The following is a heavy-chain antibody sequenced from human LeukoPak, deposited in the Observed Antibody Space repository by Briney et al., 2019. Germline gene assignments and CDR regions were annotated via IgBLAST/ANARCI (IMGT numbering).Heavy chain of an antibody. CDR3: ARLSGRHGGAFDI. CDR2: INPNTGGT. D-gene: IGHD1-26*01. J-gene: IGHJ3*02. CDR1: GYTFTGYY. V-gene: IGHV1-2*04. Sequence: ASVKVSCKPSGYTFTGYYMQWVRQAPGQGPEWMGWINPNTGGTKYAQKFQGSVTMTRDTSISAAYLELRRLRSDDTAVYYCARLSGRHGGAFDIWGQGTMVIVSP.